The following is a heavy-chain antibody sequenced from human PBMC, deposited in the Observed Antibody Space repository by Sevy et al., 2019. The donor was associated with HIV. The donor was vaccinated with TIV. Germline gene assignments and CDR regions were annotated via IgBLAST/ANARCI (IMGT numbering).Heavy chain of an antibody. CDR1: GFSFSSYD. J-gene: IGHJ6*02. D-gene: IGHD3-3*01. V-gene: IGHV3-33*04. CDR2: IRYDGSNK. CDR3: AREKVHTSMIFVEYYGMDV. Sequence: GGCLRLSCAASGFSFSSYDMHWVRQAPGMGLEWVAVIRYDGSNKQYGDSVKGRFTLSRDNSKNALYLQMSSLRAEDTAAYYCAREKVHTSMIFVEYYGMDVWGQGTTVTVSS.